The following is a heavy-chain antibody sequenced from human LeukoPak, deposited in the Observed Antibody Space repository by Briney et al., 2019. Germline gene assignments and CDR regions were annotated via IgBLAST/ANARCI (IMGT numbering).Heavy chain of an antibody. CDR3: ARDKARVAATHDY. CDR2: ISYDGSNK. CDR1: GFTFSSYG. J-gene: IGHJ4*02. V-gene: IGHV3-30*03. D-gene: IGHD2-15*01. Sequence: GRSLRLSCAASGFTFSSYGMHWVRQAPGKGLEWVAVISYDGSNKYYADSVKGRFTISRDNAKNSLYLQMNSLRAEDTAVYYCARDKARVAATHDYWGQGTLVTVSS.